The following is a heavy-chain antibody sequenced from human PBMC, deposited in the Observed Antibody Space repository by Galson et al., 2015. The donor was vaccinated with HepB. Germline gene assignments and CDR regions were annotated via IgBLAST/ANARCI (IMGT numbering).Heavy chain of an antibody. Sequence: SLRLSCAASGFTFSSYWMSWVRQAPGKGLEWAANIKQDGSEKYYVDSVKGRFTISRDNAKNSLYLQMNSLRAEETAVYYCARDLRGSGWYVDYWGQGTLVTVSS. CDR1: GFTFSSYW. J-gene: IGHJ4*02. CDR3: ARDLRGSGWYVDY. V-gene: IGHV3-7*01. D-gene: IGHD6-19*01. CDR2: IKQDGSEK.